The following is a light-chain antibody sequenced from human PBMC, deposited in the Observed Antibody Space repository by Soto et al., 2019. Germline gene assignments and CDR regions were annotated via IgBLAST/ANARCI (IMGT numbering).Light chain of an antibody. CDR3: QQRLLWPQT. J-gene: IGKJ1*01. Sequence: VLTQSPATLSLSPGERATLSCRASQAVSTYVAWYQQKPGQAPRLLIYDASNRATGVPFRFSGSGSGTDFTLTVSSLEPEDFAVYYCQQRLLWPQTFGQGTKVEI. CDR1: QAVSTY. V-gene: IGKV3-11*01. CDR2: DAS.